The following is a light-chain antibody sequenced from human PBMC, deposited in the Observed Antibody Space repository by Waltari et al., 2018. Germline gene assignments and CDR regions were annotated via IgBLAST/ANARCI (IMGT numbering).Light chain of an antibody. V-gene: IGKV3-11*01. CDR1: QRVSSY. CDR2: DAS. Sequence: DIVLTQSPASLSLSPGERATLSCRASQRVSSYLAWYQQKPGQAPRLLIYDASNRATGIPARFSGSGYGTDFTLTISSLEPEDFAVYYCQQRRDWPITFGQGTRLEIK. J-gene: IGKJ5*01. CDR3: QQRRDWPIT.